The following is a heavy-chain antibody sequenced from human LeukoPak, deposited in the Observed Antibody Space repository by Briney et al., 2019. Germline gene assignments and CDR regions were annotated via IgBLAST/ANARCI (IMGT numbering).Heavy chain of an antibody. CDR2: ISGSGGST. J-gene: IGHJ4*02. D-gene: IGHD6-13*01. CDR3: AKTNEGIAAAGITPHFDY. V-gene: IGHV3-23*01. Sequence: GGSLRLSCAASGFTFSSYAMSWVRQAPGKGLEWVSAISGSGGSTYYADSVKGRFTISRDNSKNTPYLQMNSLRAEDTAVYYCAKTNEGIAAAGITPHFDYWGQGTLVTVSS. CDR1: GFTFSSYA.